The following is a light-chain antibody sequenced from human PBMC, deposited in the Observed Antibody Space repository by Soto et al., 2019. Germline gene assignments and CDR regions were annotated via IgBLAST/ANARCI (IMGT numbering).Light chain of an antibody. CDR1: QSIANY. CDR2: AAS. J-gene: IGKJ3*01. Sequence: DIQMTQSPSSLSASVGDRVTITCRASQSIANYLAWYQQKPGKVPKLLIYAASILKSGVPSRFSGSQYGTDFTLTISSLQPEDVATYYCQKYITAPFTFGPGTKVDVK. CDR3: QKYITAPFT. V-gene: IGKV1-27*01.